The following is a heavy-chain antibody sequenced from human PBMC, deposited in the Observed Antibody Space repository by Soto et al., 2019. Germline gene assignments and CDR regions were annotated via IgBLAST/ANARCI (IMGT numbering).Heavy chain of an antibody. CDR2: IKQDGSLR. D-gene: IGHD2-15*01. Sequence: EVQLVESGGGLVQPGGSLRLSCAASGFTFSSYWMSWVRQAPGKGLEWVANIKQDGSLRYYVDSVKSRITISRDNAESSFYPQMNSLSGQDGAIYYCVRAIGYSDSHWGQGTLVTVCS. V-gene: IGHV3-7*01. CDR1: GFTFSSYW. J-gene: IGHJ4*02. CDR3: VRAIGYSDSH.